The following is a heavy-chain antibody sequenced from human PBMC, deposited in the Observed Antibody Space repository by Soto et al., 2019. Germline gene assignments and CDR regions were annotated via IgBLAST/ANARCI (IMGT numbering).Heavy chain of an antibody. D-gene: IGHD5-18*01. CDR3: ARQSPVDTAMVRYPFWAIDY. V-gene: IGHV4-39*01. CDR2: IYYSGST. CDR1: GGSISSSSYY. Sequence: QLQLQESGPGLVKPSETLSLTCTVSGGSISSSSYYWGWIRQPPGKGLEWIGSIYYSGSTYYNPSLKSRVTISVDTSKNQFSLKLSSVTAADTAVYYCARQSPVDTAMVRYPFWAIDYWGQGTLVTVSS. J-gene: IGHJ4*02.